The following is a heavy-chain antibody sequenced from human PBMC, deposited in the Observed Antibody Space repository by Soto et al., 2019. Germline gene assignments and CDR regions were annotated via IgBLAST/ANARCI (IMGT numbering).Heavy chain of an antibody. CDR1: GFTFDDYY. Sequence: GGSLRLSCAASGFTFDDYYMSWIRQDPGKGLEWVSYISSSGSTIYYADSVKGRFTISRDSAKNSLYLQMNSLRAEDTAVYYCARDPGFYGGSYYFDYWGQGTLVTVSS. CDR3: ARDPGFYGGSYYFDY. D-gene: IGHD5-12*01. J-gene: IGHJ4*02. V-gene: IGHV3-11*01. CDR2: ISSSGSTI.